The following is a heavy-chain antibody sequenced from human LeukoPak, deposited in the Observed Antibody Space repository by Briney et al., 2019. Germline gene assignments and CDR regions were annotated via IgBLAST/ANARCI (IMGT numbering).Heavy chain of an antibody. D-gene: IGHD3-3*01. Sequence: GGSLRLSCAGSGFSLSDYSMHWVRQAPGKGLEWVANIKLDGSEKNYVDSVKGRFTISRDNTKNSLYLQMNSLRAEDTAVFYCARDQYDTWSRRGNFDSWGQGTLVIVSS. CDR1: GFSLSDYS. J-gene: IGHJ4*02. V-gene: IGHV3-7*03. CDR3: ARDQYDTWSRRGNFDS. CDR2: IKLDGSEK.